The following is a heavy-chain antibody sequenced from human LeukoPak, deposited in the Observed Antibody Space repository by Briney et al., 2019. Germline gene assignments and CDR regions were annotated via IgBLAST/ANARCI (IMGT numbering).Heavy chain of an antibody. CDR3: ARISATTGGFDF. Sequence: TSETLSLTCTVSGGSISGYYWSWIRQPAGERLEWIGRIYKSGSTTYNPSLKSRVTMSVDTSKNQFSLNLSSVTAADTAVYYCARISATTGGFDFWGQGTLVTASS. CDR1: GGSISGYY. J-gene: IGHJ5*01. CDR2: IYKSGST. D-gene: IGHD5-24*01. V-gene: IGHV4-4*07.